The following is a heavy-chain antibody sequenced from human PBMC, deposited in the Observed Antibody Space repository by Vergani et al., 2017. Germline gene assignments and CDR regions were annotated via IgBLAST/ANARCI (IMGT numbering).Heavy chain of an antibody. J-gene: IGHJ4*02. CDR3: ARARQWLGRYFDY. CDR2: LNHSGIT. V-gene: IGHV4-34*01. CDR1: GGSFSGYY. Sequence: QVQLQQWGAGLLKPSEPLSLTCAVYGGSFSGYYWSWIRQPPGKGLEWIGELNHSGITNYNPSLKSRVTISVDTSKNQFSLKLSAVTAADTSVYYCARARQWLGRYFDYWGQGTLVTVSS. D-gene: IGHD6-19*01.